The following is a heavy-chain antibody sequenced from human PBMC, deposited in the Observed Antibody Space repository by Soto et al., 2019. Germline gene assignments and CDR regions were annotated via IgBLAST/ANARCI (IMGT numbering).Heavy chain of an antibody. CDR1: GGSFSGYY. V-gene: IGHV4-34*01. J-gene: IGHJ6*02. D-gene: IGHD3-9*01. CDR3: ARGGLLRYFDWLS. Sequence: SETLSLTCAVYGGSFSGYYWSWIRHPPGKGLEWIGEINHSGSTNYNPSLKSRVTISVDTSKNQFSLKLSSVTAADTAVYYCARGGLLRYFDWLSWGQGTTVTVSS. CDR2: INHSGST.